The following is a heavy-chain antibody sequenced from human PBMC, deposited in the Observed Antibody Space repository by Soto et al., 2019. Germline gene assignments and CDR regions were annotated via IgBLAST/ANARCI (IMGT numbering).Heavy chain of an antibody. CDR2: IYYSGST. J-gene: IGHJ4*02. D-gene: IGHD2-15*01. V-gene: IGHV4-59*01. CDR1: GGSISSYY. CDR3: ARDLSRGYCSGGSCYSGNYFDY. Sequence: SETLSLTCTVSGGSISSYYWSWIRQPPGKGLEWIGYIYYSGSTNYNPSLKSRVTISVDTSKNQFSLKLSSVTAADTAVYYCARDLSRGYCSGGSCYSGNYFDYWGQGTLVTVSS.